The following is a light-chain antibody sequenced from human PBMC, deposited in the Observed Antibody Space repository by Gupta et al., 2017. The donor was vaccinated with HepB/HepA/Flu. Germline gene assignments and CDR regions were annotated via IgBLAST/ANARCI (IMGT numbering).Light chain of an antibody. J-gene: IGKJ1*01. V-gene: IGKV1-16*01. Sequence: DNQMTQSPYSLSASVGDRITITCRASQDIFKYLSWFQQKPGKAPKSLIYSASTVHRGVPSTFHGRGSGTDFTLTINSVKTDDVGTSYCHQYPEYPLTLGRGTKVEI. CDR1: QDIFKY. CDR2: SAS. CDR3: HQYPEYPLT.